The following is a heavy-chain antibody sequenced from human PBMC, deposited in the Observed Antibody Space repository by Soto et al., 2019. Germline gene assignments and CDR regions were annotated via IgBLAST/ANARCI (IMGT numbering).Heavy chain of an antibody. CDR1: GFTFTDHA. CDR3: ARPPLYSNGGYFDS. V-gene: IGHV3-23*01. CDR2: TSNNGDRT. D-gene: IGHD6-19*01. Sequence: VGSLRLSCAVSGFTFTDHAMTWVRQAPGKGLEWVSTTSNNGDRTFYADSVKGRFTVSTDRTNNTLYLQMNSLRADDTAVYFCARPPLYSNGGYFDSWGQGTLVTVSS. J-gene: IGHJ4*02.